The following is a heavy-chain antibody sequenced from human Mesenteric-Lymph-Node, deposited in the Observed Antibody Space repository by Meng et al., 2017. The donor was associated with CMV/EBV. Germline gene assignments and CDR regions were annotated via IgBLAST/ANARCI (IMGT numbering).Heavy chain of an antibody. Sequence: GGSLRLSCTASGFTFTNYAMGWVRQAPGKGLEWVSVIYSGGTTYYADSVKGRFTISRDNSKNTLYLQMNSLRAEDTAVYYCARWGVRGVITDWGQGTMVTVSS. CDR2: IYSGGTT. D-gene: IGHD3-10*01. J-gene: IGHJ3*01. CDR3: ARWGVRGVITD. CDR1: GFTFTNYA. V-gene: IGHV3-53*01.